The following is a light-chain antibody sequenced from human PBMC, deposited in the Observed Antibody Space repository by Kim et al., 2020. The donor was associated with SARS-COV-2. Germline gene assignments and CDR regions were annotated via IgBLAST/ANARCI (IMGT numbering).Light chain of an antibody. Sequence: DIQMTQSPSSVSASVGDRVTISCRASHSIISWLAWYQQKPGKAPKLLLYDAFSLESGVPPRFSGSGSGTDFTLTISSLQPEDFATYYCKQANSFPQTFGQGTKVDIK. CDR2: DAF. J-gene: IGKJ1*01. CDR1: HSIISW. V-gene: IGKV1-12*01. CDR3: KQANSFPQT.